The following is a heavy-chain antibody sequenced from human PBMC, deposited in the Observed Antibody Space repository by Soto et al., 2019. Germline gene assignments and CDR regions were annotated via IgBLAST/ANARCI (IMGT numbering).Heavy chain of an antibody. CDR2: IYYSGST. V-gene: IGHV4-31*03. D-gene: IGHD1-26*01. CDR1: GGSISSGGYY. J-gene: IGHJ4*02. CDR3: ARGARDVGCFDY. Sequence: QVQLQESGPGLVKPSQTLSLTCTVSGGSISSGGYYWSWIRQHPGKGLEWIGYIYYSGSTYYNPARKSRGTISVDTSKNQFSLKLSSVTAADTAVYYCARGARDVGCFDYWGQGTLVTVSS.